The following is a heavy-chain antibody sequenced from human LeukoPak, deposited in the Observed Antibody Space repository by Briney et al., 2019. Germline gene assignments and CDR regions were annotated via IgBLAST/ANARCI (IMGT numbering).Heavy chain of an antibody. CDR1: GFTFSSYS. CDR2: ISSSSSYI. CDR3: AKSSSHIVVVTASDY. D-gene: IGHD2-21*02. V-gene: IGHV3-21*01. Sequence: GGSLRLSCAASGFTFSSYSMNWVRQAPGKGLEWVSSISSSSSYIYYADSVKGRFTISRDNSKNTLYLQMNSLRAEDTAVYYCAKSSSHIVVVTASDYWGQGTLVTVSS. J-gene: IGHJ4*02.